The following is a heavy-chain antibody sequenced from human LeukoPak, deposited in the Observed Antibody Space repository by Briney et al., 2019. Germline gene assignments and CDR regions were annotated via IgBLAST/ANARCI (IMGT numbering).Heavy chain of an antibody. J-gene: IGHJ4*02. V-gene: IGHV3-33*01. CDR2: IRSDGSNK. CDR3: ARESGDLLYFDY. CDR1: GFTFSTYG. Sequence: TGGSLRLSCAASGFTFSTYGMHWVRQAPGKGLEWVAVIRSDGSNKYYADSVKGRFIISRDNSKKTLYLQMNSLRAEETAVYYCARESGDLLYFDYWGQGTLVTVSS. D-gene: IGHD1-26*01.